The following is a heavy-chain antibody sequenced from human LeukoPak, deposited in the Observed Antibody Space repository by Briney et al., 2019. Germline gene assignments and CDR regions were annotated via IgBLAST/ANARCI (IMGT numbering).Heavy chain of an antibody. V-gene: IGHV1-69*06. J-gene: IGHJ4*02. CDR1: GGTFSSYA. CDR2: IIPIFGTA. Sequence: SVKVSCKASGGTFSSYAISRVRQAPGQGLEWMGGIIPIFGTANYAQKFQGRVTITADKSTSTAYMELSSLRSEDTAVYYCARDLSNGLPSDYWGQGTLVTVSS. D-gene: IGHD2-15*01. CDR3: ARDLSNGLPSDY.